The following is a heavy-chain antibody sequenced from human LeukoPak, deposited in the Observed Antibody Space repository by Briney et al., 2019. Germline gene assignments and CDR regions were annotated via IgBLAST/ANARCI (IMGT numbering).Heavy chain of an antibody. J-gene: IGHJ4*02. V-gene: IGHV4-4*07. Sequence: PSETLSLTCTVSGGSINNYYWSWIRQPAGKGLEWLGRIYSSGTTDHNPSLKSRVTMSLDTSKNQVSLRLSSVTAADTAVYYCGLFGDVSGNYSPLDYWGQGTLVTVSS. CDR1: GGSINNYY. CDR2: IYSSGTT. CDR3: GLFGDVSGNYSPLDY. D-gene: IGHD3-10*01.